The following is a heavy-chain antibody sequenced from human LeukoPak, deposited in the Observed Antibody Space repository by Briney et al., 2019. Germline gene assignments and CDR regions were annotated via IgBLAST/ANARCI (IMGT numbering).Heavy chain of an antibody. CDR2: ISSSSSYI. CDR3: ARDQYGDYPLDY. J-gene: IGHJ4*02. Sequence: GGSLRLSCAASGFTFSIYSMNWVRQAPGKGLEWVSPISSSSSYIYYADSVKGRFTISRDNAKNSLYLQMNSLRAEDTAVYYCARDQYGDYPLDYWGQGTLVTVSS. CDR1: GFTFSIYS. D-gene: IGHD4-17*01. V-gene: IGHV3-21*01.